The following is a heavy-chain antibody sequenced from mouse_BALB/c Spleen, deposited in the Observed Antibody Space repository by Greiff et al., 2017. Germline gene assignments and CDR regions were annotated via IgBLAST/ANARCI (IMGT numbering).Heavy chain of an antibody. J-gene: IGHJ4*01. V-gene: IGHV14-3*02. CDR2: IDPANGNT. Sequence: EVKLMESGAELVKPGASVKLSCTASGFNIKDTYMHRVKQRPEQGLEWIGRIDPANGNTKYDPKFQGKATITADTSSNTAYLQLSSLTSEDTAVYYCARTGTAMDYWGQGTSVTVSS. CDR3: ARTGTAMDY. D-gene: IGHD4-1*01. CDR1: GFNIKDTY.